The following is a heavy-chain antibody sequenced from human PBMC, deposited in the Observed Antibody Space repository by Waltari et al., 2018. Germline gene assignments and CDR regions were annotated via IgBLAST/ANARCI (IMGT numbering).Heavy chain of an antibody. D-gene: IGHD5-12*01. CDR1: GFTFRRSS. CDR3: ARDWLYAFDI. J-gene: IGHJ3*02. CDR2: ISYDGSNK. V-gene: IGHV3-30-3*01. Sequence: QVKLVESGGGVVQPGRSLSLTFEASGFTFRRSSRHRVRQATGKGLEWVAVISYDGSNKYYADSVKGRFTISRDNSKNTLYLQMNSLRAEDTAVYYCARDWLYAFDIWGQGTMVTVSS.